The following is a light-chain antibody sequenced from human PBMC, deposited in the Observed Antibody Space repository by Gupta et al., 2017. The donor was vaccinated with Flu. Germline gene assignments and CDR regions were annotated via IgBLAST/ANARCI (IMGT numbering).Light chain of an antibody. Sequence: DIQMTQSPSTLSTSVGDRVTITCRASESISGWLAWYQQKPGKAPNLLIYQTSSLESGVSSRFSGSGSGTEFTLSISRLQPDDFATYYCQQDHLYPHTFGQGTKLEIK. CDR3: QQDHLYPHT. J-gene: IGKJ2*01. V-gene: IGKV1-5*03. CDR1: ESISGW. CDR2: QTS.